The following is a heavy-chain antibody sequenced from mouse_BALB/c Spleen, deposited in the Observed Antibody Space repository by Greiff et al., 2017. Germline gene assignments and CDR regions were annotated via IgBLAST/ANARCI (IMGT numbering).Heavy chain of an antibody. CDR2: ISDGGSYT. D-gene: IGHD2-10*01. CDR3: ARSAYYGNYVDAMDY. Sequence: EVHLVESGGGLVKPGGSLKLSCAASGFTFSDYYMYWVRQTPEKRLEWVATISDGGSYTYYPDSVKGRFTISRDNAKNNLYLQMSSLKSEDTAMYYCARSAYYGNYVDAMDYWGQGTSVTVSS. V-gene: IGHV5-4*02. CDR1: GFTFSDYY. J-gene: IGHJ4*01.